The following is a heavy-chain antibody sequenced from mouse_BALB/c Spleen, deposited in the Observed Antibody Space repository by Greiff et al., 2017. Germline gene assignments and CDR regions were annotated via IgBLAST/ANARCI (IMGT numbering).Heavy chain of an antibody. J-gene: IGHJ3*01. Sequence: EVKLMESGPGLVKPSQSLSLTCSVTGYSITSGYYWNWIRQFPGNKLEWMGYISYDGSNNYNPSLKNRISITRDTSKNQFFLKLNSVTTEDTATYYCARDWDGFAYWGQGTLVTVSA. CDR3: ARDWDGFAY. CDR2: ISYDGSN. V-gene: IGHV3-6*02. CDR1: GYSITSGYY. D-gene: IGHD4-1*01.